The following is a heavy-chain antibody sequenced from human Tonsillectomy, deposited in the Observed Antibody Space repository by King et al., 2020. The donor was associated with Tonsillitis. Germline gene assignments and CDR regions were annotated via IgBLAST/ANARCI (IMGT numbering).Heavy chain of an antibody. Sequence: VQLVESGGGVVQPGRSLRLSCAASGFTFSSYDMYWVRQAPGKGLEWVAVISFDGSYKYYADSVTGRFTISRDNSKNTLYLQMNSLRAEDTAVYYCAIGRDGYICDYWGQGTLVTVSS. D-gene: IGHD5-24*01. CDR2: ISFDGSYK. J-gene: IGHJ4*02. CDR1: GFTFSSYD. CDR3: AIGRDGYICDY. V-gene: IGHV3-33*05.